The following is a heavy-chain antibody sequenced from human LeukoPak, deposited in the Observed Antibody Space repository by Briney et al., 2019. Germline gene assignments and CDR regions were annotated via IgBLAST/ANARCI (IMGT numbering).Heavy chain of an antibody. CDR2: ISSSGSTT. V-gene: IGHV3-11*04. CDR1: GFTFSDYY. D-gene: IGHD2/OR15-2a*01. Sequence: NPGGSLRLSCAASGFTFSDYYMSWIRQAPGKGLEWVSYISSSGSTTYYADSVKGRFTISRDNAKNSLYLQMNSLRAEDTAVYYCARRILIPVEGLGYWGQGTLVTVSS. CDR3: ARRILIPVEGLGY. J-gene: IGHJ4*02.